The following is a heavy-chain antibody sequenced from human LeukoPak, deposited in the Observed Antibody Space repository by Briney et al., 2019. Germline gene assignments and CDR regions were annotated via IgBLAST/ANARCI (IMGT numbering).Heavy chain of an antibody. CDR2: MSSSSSTI. J-gene: IGHJ6*03. CDR1: GFTFSSYE. D-gene: IGHD2/OR15-2a*01. V-gene: IGHV3-48*03. CDR3: ARVISDYYYMDV. Sequence: GGSLRLSCAASGFTFSSYEMNWVRQAPGKGLEWVSYMSSSSSTIYYADSVKGRFTISRDNAKNSLYLQMNSLRAEDTAVYYCARVISDYYYMDVWGKGTTVTVSS.